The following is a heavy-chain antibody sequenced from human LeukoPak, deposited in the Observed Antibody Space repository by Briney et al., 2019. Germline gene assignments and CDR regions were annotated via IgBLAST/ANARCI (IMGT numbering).Heavy chain of an antibody. CDR3: ALYYYDSSGYYNWFDP. J-gene: IGHJ5*02. D-gene: IGHD3-22*01. CDR2: IYSGDST. V-gene: IGHV3-53*01. Sequence: PGGSLRLSCAASGFTVSSNYMSWVRQAPGEGLEWVSVIYSGDSTYYADSVKGRFTISRDNSKNTLYLQMNSLRAEDTAVYYCALYYYDSSGYYNWFDPWGQGTLVTVSS. CDR1: GFTVSSNY.